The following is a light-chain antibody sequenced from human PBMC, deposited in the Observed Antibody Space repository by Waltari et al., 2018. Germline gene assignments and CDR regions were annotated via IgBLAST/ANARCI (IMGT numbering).Light chain of an antibody. CDR2: YDS. V-gene: IGLV3-21*04. CDR1: NVGSKN. CDR3: QVWDSGSAV. Sequence: SYVLTQPPSVSVAPGQTARITCGGNNVGSKNLHWYQQKPGQAPILVIYYDSDRPSGSPERFSGSNSGNTATLTISRVEVGEEADYYCQVWDSGSAVFGGGTKLTVL. J-gene: IGLJ3*02.